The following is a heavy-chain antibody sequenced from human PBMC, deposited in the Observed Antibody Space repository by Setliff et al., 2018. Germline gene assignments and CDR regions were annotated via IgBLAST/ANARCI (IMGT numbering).Heavy chain of an antibody. J-gene: IGHJ6*03. CDR1: GGSISSGYYY. V-gene: IGHV4-31*03. CDR3: ARDVHSYYYYNMDV. CDR2: IYYSGST. Sequence: PSETLSLTCTVSGGSISSGYYYWSWIRQHPGKDLEWIGYIYYSGSTSYNPSLKSRATISVDTSKDQFSLNLTSVTAADTAVYYCARDVHSYYYYNMDVWGKGTTVTVSS.